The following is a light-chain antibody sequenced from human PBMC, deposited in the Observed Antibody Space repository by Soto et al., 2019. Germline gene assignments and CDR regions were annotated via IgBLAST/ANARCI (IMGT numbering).Light chain of an antibody. CDR3: QQLNHYPYST. J-gene: IGKJ3*01. Sequence: DIQLTQSPSFLSASVGDRVIITCRASQAISRYLVWYQQKLGEAPKLLIYATSTLQSGVPSRFSGSGSGTEFTLTISSLQPEDFATYYCQQLNHYPYSTFGPGTKLVIK. CDR1: QAISRY. V-gene: IGKV1-9*01. CDR2: ATS.